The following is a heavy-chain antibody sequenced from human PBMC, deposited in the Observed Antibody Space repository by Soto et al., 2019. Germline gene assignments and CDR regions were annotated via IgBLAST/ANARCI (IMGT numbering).Heavy chain of an antibody. V-gene: IGHV1-69*01. CDR2: IIPIFGTA. Sequence: QVQLVQSGAEVKKPGSSVKVSCKASGGTFSSYAISWVRQAPGQGLEWMGGIIPIFGTANYAQKFQGRVTITADESTSTAYMELSSLRSEDTAVYYCAGNGIVVVPAASHFVYWGQGTLVTVSS. CDR3: AGNGIVVVPAASHFVY. CDR1: GGTFSSYA. D-gene: IGHD2-2*01. J-gene: IGHJ4*02.